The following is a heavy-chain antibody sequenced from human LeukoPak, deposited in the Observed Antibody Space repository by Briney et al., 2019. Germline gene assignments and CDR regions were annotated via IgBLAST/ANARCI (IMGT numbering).Heavy chain of an antibody. D-gene: IGHD3-3*01. CDR3: ARARLPDYDFWSGPGTYAFDI. CDR1: GGSISSYY. J-gene: IGHJ3*02. V-gene: IGHV4-59*01. Sequence: SETLSLTCTVSGGSISSYYWSWLQQPPGKGLAWVGYIYYSGSTNYNPSLKSRVTISVDTSKNQFSLKLSSVTAADTAVYYCARARLPDYDFWSGPGTYAFDIWGQGTMVTVSS. CDR2: IYYSGST.